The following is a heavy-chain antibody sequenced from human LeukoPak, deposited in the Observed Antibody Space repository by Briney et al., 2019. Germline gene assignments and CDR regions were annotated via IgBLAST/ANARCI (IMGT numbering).Heavy chain of an antibody. CDR1: GYTFTGYY. CDR2: INPNSGGT. J-gene: IGHJ5*02. Sequence: GASVKVSCKASGYTFTGYYMHWVRQAPGQGLERMGWINPNSGGTNYAQKFQGRVTKTRDTSISTAYMELSRLRSDDTAVYYCAREGYSSSWSPPMGWNAEDWFDPWGQGTLVTVSS. CDR3: AREGYSSSWSPPMGWNAEDWFDP. V-gene: IGHV1-2*02. D-gene: IGHD6-13*01.